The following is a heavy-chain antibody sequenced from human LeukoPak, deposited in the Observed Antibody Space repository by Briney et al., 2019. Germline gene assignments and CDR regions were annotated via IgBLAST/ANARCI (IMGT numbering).Heavy chain of an antibody. Sequence: ASVKVSCKSSGYTFTRYYMHWVRQPPGQGLEYRRWITPHSYSTNYAQNFEESVTMTRDTSISTAYMELSRLRSDDPAVHYCARASSGSCSSTSCHPGWLDPWGQGTLVTVSS. CDR3: ARASSGSCSSTSCHPGWLDP. V-gene: IGHV1-2*02. CDR1: GYTFTRYY. CDR2: ITPHSYST. J-gene: IGHJ5*02. D-gene: IGHD2-2*03.